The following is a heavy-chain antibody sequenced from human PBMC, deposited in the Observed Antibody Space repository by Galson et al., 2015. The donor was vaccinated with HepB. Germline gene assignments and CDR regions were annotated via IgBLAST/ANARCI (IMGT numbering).Heavy chain of an antibody. CDR2: IIPIFGTA. J-gene: IGHJ4*02. D-gene: IGHD3-3*01. V-gene: IGHV1-69*13. CDR1: GGTFSSYA. CDR3: ARVLTSTYYDFWSGQYDY. Sequence: SVKVSCKASGGTFSSYAISWVRQAPGQGLEWMGGIIPIFGTANYAQKFQGRITITADESTSTAYMELSSLRSEDTAVYYCARVLTSTYYDFWSGQYDYWGQGTLVTVSS.